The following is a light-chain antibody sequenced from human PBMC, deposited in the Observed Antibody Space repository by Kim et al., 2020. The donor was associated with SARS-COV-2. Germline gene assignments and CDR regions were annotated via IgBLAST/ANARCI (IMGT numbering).Light chain of an antibody. CDR2: LNSDGSH. V-gene: IGLV4-69*01. Sequence: SVKLTCTLSSGHSTYAVAWHQQQPAKGPRYLMRLNSDGSHTKGDGIPDRFSGSSSGAERYLTISSLQSEDEADYYYQTWGTGIQVFGGGTQLTVL. CDR3: QTWGTGIQV. CDR1: SGHSTYA. J-gene: IGLJ3*02.